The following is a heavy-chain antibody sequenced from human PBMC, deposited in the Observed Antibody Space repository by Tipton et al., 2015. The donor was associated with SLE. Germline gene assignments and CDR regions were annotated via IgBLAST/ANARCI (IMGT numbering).Heavy chain of an antibody. CDR3: ARVTELLWFGEARGWFDP. D-gene: IGHD3-10*01. CDR2: IYHSGST. J-gene: IGHJ5*02. Sequence: TLSLTCTVSGGSISSGDYYWSWIRQPPGKGLEWIGSIYHSGSTYYNPSLKSRVTISVDTSKNQFSLKLSSVTAADTAVYYCARVTELLWFGEARGWFDPWGQGTLVTVSS. V-gene: IGHV4-39*07. CDR1: GGSISSGDYY.